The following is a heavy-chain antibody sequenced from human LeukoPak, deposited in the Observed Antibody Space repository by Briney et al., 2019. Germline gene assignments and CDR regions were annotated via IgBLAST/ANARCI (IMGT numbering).Heavy chain of an antibody. V-gene: IGHV1-69*06. CDR3: ARGATVPSPFDY. J-gene: IGHJ4*02. Sequence: SVKVSCKASGGTFSSYAISWVRQAPGQGLEWMGGIIPIFGTANYAQKFQGRVTITADKSTSTAYMELSSLRSDDTAIYYCARGATVPSPFDYWGQGTLVTVSS. D-gene: IGHD4-17*01. CDR1: GGTFSSYA. CDR2: IIPIFGTA.